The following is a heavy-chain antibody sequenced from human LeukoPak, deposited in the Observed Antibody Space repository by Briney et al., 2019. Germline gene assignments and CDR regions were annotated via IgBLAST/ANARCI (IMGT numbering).Heavy chain of an antibody. CDR1: GGSIGSGSYY. Sequence: SETLSLTCTVSGGSIGSGSYYWSWIRQPAGKGLEWIGRIYTSENTNYSPSLKSRVTISVDTSKNQFSLKLNSVTAADTAVYYCARSRAGGAYFDYWGQGTLVTVSS. CDR2: IYTSENT. D-gene: IGHD4-23*01. J-gene: IGHJ4*02. CDR3: ARSRAGGAYFDY. V-gene: IGHV4-61*02.